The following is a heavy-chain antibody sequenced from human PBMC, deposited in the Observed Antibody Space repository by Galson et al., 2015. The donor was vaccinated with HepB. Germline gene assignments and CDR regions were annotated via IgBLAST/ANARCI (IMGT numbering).Heavy chain of an antibody. CDR3: AREAPPPNYEYTWGSYRPYFDY. CDR2: ISGHNGNT. J-gene: IGHJ4*02. D-gene: IGHD3-16*02. V-gene: IGHV1-18*04. Sequence: SVKVSCKASGYTFTNYGIGWVRQAPGQGLEWMGWISGHNGNTDYAQKFQGRVTMTTDTSTTTVYMELRSLRSDDTAVYYCAREAPPPNYEYTWGSYRPYFDYWGQGTLVTVSS. CDR1: GYTFTNYG.